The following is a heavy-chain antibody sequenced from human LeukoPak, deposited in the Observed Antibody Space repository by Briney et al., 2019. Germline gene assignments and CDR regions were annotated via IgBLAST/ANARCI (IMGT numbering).Heavy chain of an antibody. CDR3: ARDRYDIVVVPAAMHHYYYGMDV. CDR1: GFTFSDYY. V-gene: IGHV3-11*05. Sequence: PGGSLRLSCAASGFTFSDYYMSWIRQAPGKGLEWVSYISGTSSYTNYADSVKGRFTVSRDNSKNTLYLQMNSLRAEDTAVYYCARDRYDIVVVPAAMHHYYYGMDVWGQGTTVTVSS. CDR2: ISGTSSYT. D-gene: IGHD2-2*01. J-gene: IGHJ6*02.